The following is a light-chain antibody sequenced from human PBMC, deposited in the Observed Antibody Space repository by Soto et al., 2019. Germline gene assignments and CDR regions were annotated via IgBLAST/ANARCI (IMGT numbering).Light chain of an antibody. CDR2: GNY. J-gene: IGLJ1*01. Sequence: QSVLTQPPSASGTPGQRVTISCSGSSSNIGSETVNWFQHLPGTTPKLLIYGNYKRPSGVPARFSGSKSGTSASLAIIGLQSEDEADYYCAARDDSLNAYVFGTGTKVTVL. CDR1: SSNIGSET. CDR3: AARDDSLNAYV. V-gene: IGLV1-44*01.